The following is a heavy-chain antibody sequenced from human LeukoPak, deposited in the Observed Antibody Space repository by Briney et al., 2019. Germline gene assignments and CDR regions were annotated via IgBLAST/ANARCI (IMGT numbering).Heavy chain of an antibody. J-gene: IGHJ4*02. CDR2: VNHSGST. CDR3: ARVPVDYDFWSGYPTYLYYFDY. D-gene: IGHD3-3*01. V-gene: IGHV4-34*01. CDR1: GGSFSGYY. Sequence: KPSETLSLTCAVYGGSFSGYYWSSIRQPPGKGLEWIGKVNHSGSTNYNPSLRSRVAISVDTSKNQFSLKLSSVTAADTAMYYCARVPVDYDFWSGYPTYLYYFDYWGQGTLVPVPS.